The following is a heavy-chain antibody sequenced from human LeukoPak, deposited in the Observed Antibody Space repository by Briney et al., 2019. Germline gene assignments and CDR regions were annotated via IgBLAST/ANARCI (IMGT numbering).Heavy chain of an antibody. CDR1: GGSFSGYY. J-gene: IGHJ4*02. CDR2: INHSGST. Sequence: SETLSLTCAVYGGSFSGYYWSWIRQPPGKGLEWIGEINHSGSTNYNPSLKSRVTISVDTSKNQFSLKLSSVTAADTAVYYCARDYPSGSYRGGPFDYWGQGTLVTVSS. D-gene: IGHD1-26*01. CDR3: ARDYPSGSYRGGPFDY. V-gene: IGHV4-34*01.